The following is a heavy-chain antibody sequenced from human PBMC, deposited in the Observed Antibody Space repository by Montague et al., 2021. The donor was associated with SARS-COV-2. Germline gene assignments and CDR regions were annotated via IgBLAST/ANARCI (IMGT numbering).Heavy chain of an antibody. Sequence: SETLSLTCTVRGGFISSSYWSWLRQPPGKGLEWIGYIYHSGNTNYNPSLKSRVTISIDTSMNQFSLSLSSMTAADTAVYFCARDLLPPRTVIKTNSFGLDVWGQGTTVIVSS. CDR1: GGFISSSY. D-gene: IGHD3-22*01. V-gene: IGHV4-59*01. CDR2: IYHSGNT. CDR3: ARDLLPPRTVIKTNSFGLDV. J-gene: IGHJ6*02.